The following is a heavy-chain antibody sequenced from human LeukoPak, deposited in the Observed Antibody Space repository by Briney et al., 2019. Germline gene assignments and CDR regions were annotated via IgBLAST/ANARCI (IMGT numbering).Heavy chain of an antibody. J-gene: IGHJ4*02. CDR2: IDQSGTT. V-gene: IGHV4-34*01. D-gene: IGHD3/OR15-3a*01. CDR1: GGSFSGYY. Sequence: SETLSLTCAVNGGSFSGYYWSWIRQPPGKGQEWIGEIDQSGTTNYNPSLKSRVAISIDTSKKQFSLTLTSMTAADTAVYYCARVPHYYFGYGYFDSWGQGTRVTVFS. CDR3: ARVPHYYFGYGYFDS.